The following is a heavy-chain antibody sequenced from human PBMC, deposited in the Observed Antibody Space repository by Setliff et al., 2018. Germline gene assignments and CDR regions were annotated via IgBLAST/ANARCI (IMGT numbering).Heavy chain of an antibody. Sequence: PGGSLRLSCTSSGFTFSTYWMSWVRQAPGKGLEWVGRIKSKTDGGTTDYAAHVKGRFNIPRDDSKNTLYLQMNSLKTEDIAVYYCTTAVLQFLEWLFLTEDGFYFDYWGQGTLVTVSS. CDR3: TTAVLQFLEWLFLTEDGFYFDY. V-gene: IGHV3-15*01. CDR1: GFTFSTYW. J-gene: IGHJ4*02. D-gene: IGHD3-3*01. CDR2: IKSKTDGGTT.